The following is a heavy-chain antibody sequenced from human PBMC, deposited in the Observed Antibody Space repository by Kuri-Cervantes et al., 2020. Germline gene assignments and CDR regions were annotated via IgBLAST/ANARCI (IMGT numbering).Heavy chain of an antibody. V-gene: IGHV4-34*01. CDR2: INHSGST. CDR1: GGSFSGYY. Sequence: GSLRLSCAVYGGSFSGYYWSWIRQPPGKGLEWIWEINHSGSTNYNPSLKSRVTISVDTSKNQFSLKLSSVTAADTAVYYCARRRTTGGDYWGQGTLVT. CDR3: ARRRTTGGDY. J-gene: IGHJ4*02. D-gene: IGHD1-1*01.